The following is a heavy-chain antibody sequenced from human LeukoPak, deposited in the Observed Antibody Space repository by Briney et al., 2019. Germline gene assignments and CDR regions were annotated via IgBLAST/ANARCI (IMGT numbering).Heavy chain of an antibody. J-gene: IGHJ4*02. D-gene: IGHD6-13*01. Sequence: PGGSLRLSCVASGFTFRSFWMTWVRQAPGKGLEWVANIKTDGSETYYLDSVKGRFTISRDNGKNSLDLQMNSLRVEDTAVYHCARSLLIGAAGMLSSWGQGTLVTVSS. CDR3: ARSLLIGAAGMLSS. CDR1: GFTFRSFW. V-gene: IGHV3-7*01. CDR2: IKTDGSET.